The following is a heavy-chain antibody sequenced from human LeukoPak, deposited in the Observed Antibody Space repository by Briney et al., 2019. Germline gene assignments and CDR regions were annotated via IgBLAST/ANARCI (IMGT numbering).Heavy chain of an antibody. CDR3: ARDNPTRSGYQYYYYMDV. Sequence: PGGSLRLSCAASGFTFSSYSMNWVRQAPGKGLEWVSSISSSSSYIYYADSVKGRFTISRDNAKNSLYLQMNSLRAEDTAVYYCARDNPTRSGYQYYYYMDVWGKGTTVTVSS. V-gene: IGHV3-21*01. D-gene: IGHD3-3*01. J-gene: IGHJ6*03. CDR2: ISSSSSYI. CDR1: GFTFSSYS.